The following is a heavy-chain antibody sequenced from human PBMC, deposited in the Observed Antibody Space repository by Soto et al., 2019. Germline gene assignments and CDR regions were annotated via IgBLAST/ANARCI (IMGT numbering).Heavy chain of an antibody. D-gene: IGHD1-26*01. CDR3: AGNSHKVY. CDR2: IYSAGST. J-gene: IGHJ4*02. CDR1: GFTVSNNY. V-gene: IGHV3-66*01. Sequence: EVQLVESGGGLVQPGGSLRLSCAASGFTVSNNYMSWVRQAPGKGLEWVSLIYSAGSTYYADSVKGRFTISRDNSKNTLYLPMTSLRAEDTAVYYCAGNSHKVYWGQGTLVTVSS.